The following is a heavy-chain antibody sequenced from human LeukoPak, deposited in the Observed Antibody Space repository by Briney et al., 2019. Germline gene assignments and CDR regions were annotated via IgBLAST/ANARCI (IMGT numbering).Heavy chain of an antibody. V-gene: IGHV4-59*01. CDR2: IYYTGST. CDR1: GGSISNYY. Sequence: SETLSLTCTVSGGSISNYYWSWIRQPPGKGLEWIGYIYYTGSTNYNPSLKSRVTISVDTSKNQFSLKLSSVTAADTAVYYCARGVPYYYYMDVWGKGTTVTISS. J-gene: IGHJ6*03. CDR3: ARGVPYYYYMDV.